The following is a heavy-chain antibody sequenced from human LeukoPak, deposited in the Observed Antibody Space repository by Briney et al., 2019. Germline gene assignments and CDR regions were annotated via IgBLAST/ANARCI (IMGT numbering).Heavy chain of an antibody. Sequence: PGGSLRLSCAASGFTVSNNYLHWVRQAPGKGLEWVSVIYSGGTTYYANSVKGRFTISRDSSKNTMYLQMNSLRSEDTAVYYCARWGRIPLPTIFGVVRAPYYMDVWGKGTTVTVSS. V-gene: IGHV3-53*05. J-gene: IGHJ6*03. CDR1: GFTVSNNY. D-gene: IGHD3-3*01. CDR2: IYSGGTT. CDR3: ARWGRIPLPTIFGVVRAPYYMDV.